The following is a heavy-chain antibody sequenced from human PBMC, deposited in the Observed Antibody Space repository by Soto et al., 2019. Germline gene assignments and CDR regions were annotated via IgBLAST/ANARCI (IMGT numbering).Heavy chain of an antibody. J-gene: IGHJ5*02. CDR2: INPNSGGT. CDR1: GYTFTGYY. V-gene: IGHV1-2*04. Sequence: QVPLVQSGAEVKKPGASVKVSCKASGYTFTGYYMHWVRQAPGQGLEWMGWINPNSGGTNYAQKFQGWVTMTRDTSISTAYMELSRLRSDDTAVYYCAREVDNWNDDNNWFDLWGQGTLVTVSS. D-gene: IGHD1-1*01. CDR3: AREVDNWNDDNNWFDL.